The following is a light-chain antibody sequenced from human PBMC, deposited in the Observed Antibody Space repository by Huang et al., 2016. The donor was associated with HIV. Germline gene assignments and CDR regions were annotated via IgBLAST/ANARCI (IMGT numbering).Light chain of an antibody. Sequence: AIRITQSPSSLSASTGDKVSITCRASQDINTYLAWYQQNPGKPPSLLIYDTSTLQSGVPSRFSGSGSGTDFTLTITHLQSEDFATYYCQQYYSFPLTFGQGSQVEV. CDR1: QDINTY. CDR2: DTS. V-gene: IGKV1-8*01. J-gene: IGKJ1*01. CDR3: QQYYSFPLT.